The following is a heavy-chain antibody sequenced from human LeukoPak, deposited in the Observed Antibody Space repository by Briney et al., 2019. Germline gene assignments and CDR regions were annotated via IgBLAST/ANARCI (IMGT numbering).Heavy chain of an antibody. CDR1: GFTFSRYD. D-gene: IGHD3-10*01. J-gene: IGHJ4*02. V-gene: IGHV3-13*01. CDR3: VRHRSASDY. CDR2: IGTAGDT. Sequence: PGGSLRLSCVASGFTFSRYDMHWVRQSTGKGLEWVSGIGTAGDTFYLGSVKGRFTISRENAKNSLYLQMNSLRAEDTAVYYCVRHRSASDYWGQGALVTVSS.